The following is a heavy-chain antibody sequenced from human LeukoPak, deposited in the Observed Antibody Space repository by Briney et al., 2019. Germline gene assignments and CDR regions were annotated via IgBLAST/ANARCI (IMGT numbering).Heavy chain of an antibody. CDR1: GFTLSSYT. Sequence: GGSLRLSCAASGFTLSSYTMNCVRQAPGKGLEWVLYISSSSSTIYYADSVRGRFTISRDNAKNSLYLQMNSLRAEDTAVYYCARTGYSYAKDYWGQGTLVTVSS. V-gene: IGHV3-48*01. J-gene: IGHJ4*02. CDR2: ISSSSSTI. CDR3: ARTGYSYAKDY. D-gene: IGHD5-18*01.